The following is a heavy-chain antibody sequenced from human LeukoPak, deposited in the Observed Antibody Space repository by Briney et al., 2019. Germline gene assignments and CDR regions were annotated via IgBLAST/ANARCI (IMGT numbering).Heavy chain of an antibody. CDR2: ISSRSNYI. V-gene: IGHV3-21*01. J-gene: IGHJ5*02. Sequence: PGGSLTLSCAASGFTFDTYSMDWVRQAPGKGLEWVSYISSRSNYIYYADSVKGRFTISRDNAKKSLFLQMNSLRAEDTAVYYCARGSEGSSLNWFDPWGQGTLVTVSS. D-gene: IGHD6-6*01. CDR1: GFTFDTYS. CDR3: ARGSEGSSLNWFDP.